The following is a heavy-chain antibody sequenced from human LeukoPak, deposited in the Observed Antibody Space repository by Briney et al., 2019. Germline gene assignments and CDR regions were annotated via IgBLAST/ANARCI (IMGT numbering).Heavy chain of an antibody. V-gene: IGHV3-23*01. CDR3: AKEIVGAPRWYFDY. D-gene: IGHD1-26*01. CDR1: GFTFSSYA. Sequence: PGGSLRLSCAASGFTFSSYAMSWVRQAPGRGLEWVSAISGSGGSTYYADSVKGRFTISRDNSKNTLYLQINRLRAEDTAVYYCAKEIVGAPRWYFDYWGQGTLVTVSS. J-gene: IGHJ4*02. CDR2: ISGSGGST.